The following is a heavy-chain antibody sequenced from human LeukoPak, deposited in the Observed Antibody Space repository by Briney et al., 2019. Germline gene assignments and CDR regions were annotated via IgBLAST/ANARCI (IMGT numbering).Heavy chain of an antibody. CDR3: ARHTIDYGDPKYDY. CDR1: GDSISSSYYY. J-gene: IGHJ4*02. Sequence: PSETLSLTCTVSGDSISSSYYYWGWIRQPPGRGLEWICSMFYSGSTYYNPSLKSRVTIAVDTSKNQFSLKLSSVTAADTAVYYCARHTIDYGDPKYDYWGQGTLVTVSS. CDR2: MFYSGST. V-gene: IGHV4-39*01. D-gene: IGHD4-17*01.